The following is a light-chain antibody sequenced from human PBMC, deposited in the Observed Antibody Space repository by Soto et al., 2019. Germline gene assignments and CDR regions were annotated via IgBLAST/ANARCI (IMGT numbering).Light chain of an antibody. CDR3: SSYTGDTTHV. Sequence: QSALTQPASVSGSPGQSITISCTGTSNDVGGYAYVSWYQQHPGKAPKLVISEVSNRPSGVSHRFSGSRSGNTASLTISGLQAEDEADYYCSSYTGDTTHVFGGGTKLTVL. CDR2: EVS. J-gene: IGLJ2*01. CDR1: SNDVGGYAY. V-gene: IGLV2-14*01.